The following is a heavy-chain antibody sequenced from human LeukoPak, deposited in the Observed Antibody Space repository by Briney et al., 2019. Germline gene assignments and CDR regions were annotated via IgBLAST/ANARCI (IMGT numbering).Heavy chain of an antibody. CDR1: GFTFSTND. J-gene: IGHJ6*02. CDR2: LGTDGDT. Sequence: GGSLRLSCAASGFTFSTNDMHWVRQTTGKGLEWVSALGTDGDTYYLGSVKGRFTISREDAKNALYLQMNSLRAGDTGVYYCVRGPPLYWWCECHPPTPLRVESFYGMGVWGQGTTVTVSS. V-gene: IGHV3-13*01. D-gene: IGHD2-8*02. CDR3: VRGPPLYWWCECHPPTPLRVESFYGMGV.